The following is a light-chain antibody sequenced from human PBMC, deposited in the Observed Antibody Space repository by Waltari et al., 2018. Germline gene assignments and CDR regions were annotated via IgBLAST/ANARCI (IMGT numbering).Light chain of an antibody. CDR1: GSNIGAGYD. Sequence: QSALTQPPSVSGAPGQRITISCTGSGSNIGAGYDVHWYQQFPGKAPKLLLYGNNNRPSGVPDRFFGSKTGTSASLAITGLQADDEADYYCQSYDRSLSVVFGGGTKLTVL. J-gene: IGLJ2*01. V-gene: IGLV1-40*01. CDR2: GNN. CDR3: QSYDRSLSVV.